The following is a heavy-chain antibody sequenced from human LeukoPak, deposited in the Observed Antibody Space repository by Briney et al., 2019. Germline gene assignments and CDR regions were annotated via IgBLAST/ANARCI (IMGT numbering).Heavy chain of an antibody. CDR2: INPNSGGT. CDR3: ARGLRTAWSSSWYQLDY. D-gene: IGHD6-13*01. V-gene: IGHV1-2*02. Sequence: ASVKVSCKASGYTFTGYYMHWVRQAPGQGLEWMGWINPNSGGTNYAQKFQGRVTMTRNTSISTAYMELSSLRSEDTAVYYCARGLRTAWSSSWYQLDYWGQGTLVTVSS. J-gene: IGHJ4*02. CDR1: GYTFTGYY.